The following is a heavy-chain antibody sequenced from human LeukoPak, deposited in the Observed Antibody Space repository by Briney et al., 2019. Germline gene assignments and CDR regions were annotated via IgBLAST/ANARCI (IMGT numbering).Heavy chain of an antibody. J-gene: IGHJ4*02. D-gene: IGHD6-13*01. CDR3: TTGLVPAAIGYSSSWYTIQGFFY. CDR2: IKSKTDGWTT. CDR1: GFTFSNAW. Sequence: PGGSLRLSCAASGFTFSNAWMSWVRQAPGKGLEWVGRIKSKTDGWTTDYAAPVKGRFTTSRDDSKTTLYLQMNSLKTEDTAVYYCTTGLVPAAIGYSSSWYTIQGFFYWGQGTLVTVSS. V-gene: IGHV3-15*01.